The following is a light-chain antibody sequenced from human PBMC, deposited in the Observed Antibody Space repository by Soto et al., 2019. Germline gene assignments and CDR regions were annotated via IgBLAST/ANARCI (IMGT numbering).Light chain of an antibody. CDR2: DVT. V-gene: IGLV2-11*01. Sequence: QSALTQPRSVSGSPGQSVTVSCTGTSRDVGIYNYVSWYQQRPGTAPKVMIYDVTKRPSGVPDRFSGSKSANTASLTISGLQADDEADYYCCSYAGNYTLLVGGGTKLTVL. CDR1: SRDVGIYNY. CDR3: CSYAGNYTLL. J-gene: IGLJ2*01.